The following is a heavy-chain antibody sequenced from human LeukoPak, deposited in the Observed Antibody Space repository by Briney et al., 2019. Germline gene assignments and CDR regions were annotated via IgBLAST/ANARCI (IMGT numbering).Heavy chain of an antibody. V-gene: IGHV4-39*01. CDR3: ATPYSGGYQGLDI. J-gene: IGHJ3*02. CDR2: IYYSGST. D-gene: IGHD1-26*01. CDR1: GGSISSSSYY. Sequence: SETLSLTCTVSGGSISSSSYYWGWIRQPPGKGLEWIGSIYYSGSTYYNPSLKSRVTISVDTSKNQFSLKLSSVTAADTAVYYCATPYSGGYQGLDIWAKGQWSPSLQ.